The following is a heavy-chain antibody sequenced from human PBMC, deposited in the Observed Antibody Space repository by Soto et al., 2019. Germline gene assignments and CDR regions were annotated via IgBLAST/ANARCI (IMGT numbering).Heavy chain of an antibody. CDR2: INYSGNT. CDR3: ARHHVRGRTIAGAAEF. D-gene: IGHD1-26*01. CDR1: GGSLSGYY. J-gene: IGHJ4*02. V-gene: IGHV4-34*01. Sequence: QVQLQQWGAGLLKPSETLSLTCAVYGGSLSGYYWSWIRQPPGKALEWIGEINYSGNTNYNPSLKSRVTISVDTSKNQLFLNLSSVTAADPAMYYCARHHVRGRTIAGAAEFWGQGPLVTVSS.